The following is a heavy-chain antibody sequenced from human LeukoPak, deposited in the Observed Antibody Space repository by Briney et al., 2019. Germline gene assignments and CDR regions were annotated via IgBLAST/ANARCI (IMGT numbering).Heavy chain of an antibody. CDR3: ARGVGGSYYDAFDI. J-gene: IGHJ3*02. Sequence: PSETLSLTCTVSGGSISSYYWSWIRQPAGKGLGWIGRIYTSGSTNYNPSLKSRVTMSVDTSKNQFSLKLSSVTAADTAVYYCARGVGGSYYDAFDIWGQGTTVTVSS. CDR1: GGSISSYY. CDR2: IYTSGST. V-gene: IGHV4-4*07. D-gene: IGHD1-26*01.